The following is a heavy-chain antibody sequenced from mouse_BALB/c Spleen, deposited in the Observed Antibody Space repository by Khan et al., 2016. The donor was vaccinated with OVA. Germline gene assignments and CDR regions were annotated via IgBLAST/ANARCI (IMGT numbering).Heavy chain of an antibody. D-gene: IGHD1-1*01. CDR1: GYSFTGYF. CDR3: TEIYGSDFDY. CDR2: INPHIGET. V-gene: IGHV1-20*02. J-gene: IGHJ2*01. Sequence: VQLKQSGPELVRPGASVKISCTASGYSFTGYFMNWVMQSHGKSLEWIGRINPHIGETFYNQRFKDKATLTVDESSSTAHMELRSLASEDSAVYYCTEIYGSDFDYWGQGTTLTVSP.